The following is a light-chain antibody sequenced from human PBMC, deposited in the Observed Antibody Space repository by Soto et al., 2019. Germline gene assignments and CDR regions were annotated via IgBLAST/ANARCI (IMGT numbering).Light chain of an antibody. CDR2: EVS. Sequence: QPVLTQPASVSGSPGQSITISCTGTSSDVGGYNYVSWYQQHPDKAPKLMIYEVSNRPSGVSNRFSGSKSGNTASLTISGLQTEDEADYHCSSYTSSSTPYVFGTGTKLTVL. V-gene: IGLV2-14*01. J-gene: IGLJ1*01. CDR1: SSDVGGYNY. CDR3: SSYTSSSTPYV.